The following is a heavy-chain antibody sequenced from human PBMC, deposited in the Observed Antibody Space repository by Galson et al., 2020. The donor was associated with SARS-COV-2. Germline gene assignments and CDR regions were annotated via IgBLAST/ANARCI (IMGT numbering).Heavy chain of an antibody. CDR2: IYTSRST. CDR1: GGSISSGRYY. Sequence: SETLSLTCTVPGGSISSGRYYWSWIRQPAGKGLEWIVRIYTSRSTNYNPSLKSRVTISVDTSKNQFSLELSSVTAADTAVYYWARGGGYYYYDGFDIWGQGTMVTVSS. CDR3: ARGGGYYYYDGFDI. D-gene: IGHD3-22*01. J-gene: IGHJ3*02. V-gene: IGHV4-61*02.